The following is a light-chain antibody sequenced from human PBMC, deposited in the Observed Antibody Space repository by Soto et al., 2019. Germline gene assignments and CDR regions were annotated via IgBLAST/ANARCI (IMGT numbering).Light chain of an antibody. J-gene: IGKJ1*01. CDR2: KAS. V-gene: IGKV1-5*03. CDR1: QSISTW. Sequence: DIQMTQSPSTLSASVGDRVTIICRASQSISTWLAWYQQKPGKAPKLLIYKASTLESGVPSRFSGSGSGTEFTLTISSLQPDDFATYYYQQYNTYWTFGQGTKVDIK. CDR3: QQYNTYWT.